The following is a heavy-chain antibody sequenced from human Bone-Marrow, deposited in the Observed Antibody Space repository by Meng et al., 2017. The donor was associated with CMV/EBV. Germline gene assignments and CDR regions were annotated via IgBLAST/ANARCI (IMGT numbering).Heavy chain of an antibody. D-gene: IGHD3-3*01. CDR1: GFTFSSYA. CDR2: ISGSGGST. Sequence: GGSLRLSCAASGFTFSSYAMSWFRQAPGKGLEWVSAISGSGGSTYYADSVKGRFIISRDNSKNTLYLQMNSLRAEDTAIYYCASLYYDFWSGSDDWGQGTLVTVSS. V-gene: IGHV3-23*01. CDR3: ASLYYDFWSGSDD. J-gene: IGHJ4*02.